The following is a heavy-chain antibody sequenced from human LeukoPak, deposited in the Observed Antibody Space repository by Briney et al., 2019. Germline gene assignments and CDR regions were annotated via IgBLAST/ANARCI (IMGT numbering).Heavy chain of an antibody. CDR2: ISYDGSNK. CDR1: GFTFSSYA. J-gene: IGHJ4*02. Sequence: PGGSLRLSCAASGFTFSSYAMHWVRQAPGKGLEWVAVISYDGSNKYYADSVKGRFTISRDNSKNTLYLQMNSLRAEDTAVYYCAKDSSGSYSYRYDPVDYWGQGTLVTVSS. CDR3: AKDSSGSYSYRYDPVDY. D-gene: IGHD1-26*01. V-gene: IGHV3-30-3*01.